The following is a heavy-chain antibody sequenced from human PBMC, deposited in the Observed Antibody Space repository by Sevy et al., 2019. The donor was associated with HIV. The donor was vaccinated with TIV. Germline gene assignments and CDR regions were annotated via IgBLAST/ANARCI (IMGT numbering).Heavy chain of an antibody. V-gene: IGHV3-23*01. CDR1: RFTFSNYA. CDR3: AKASTIAAAGGLFDC. Sequence: GGSLRLSCAASRFTFSNYAMNWVRQAPGKGLEWVSAISGSGGTTYYADSVKGRFTISRDNSKNTLYLQMSSLRAEDTAVYYCAKASTIAAAGGLFDCWGQGTLVTVSS. J-gene: IGHJ4*02. CDR2: ISGSGGTT. D-gene: IGHD6-13*01.